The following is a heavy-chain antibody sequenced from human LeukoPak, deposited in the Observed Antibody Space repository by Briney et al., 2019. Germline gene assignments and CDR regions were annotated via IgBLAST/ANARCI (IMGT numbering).Heavy chain of an antibody. D-gene: IGHD5-12*01. CDR1: GGSISSSSYY. CDR2: IYYSGST. V-gene: IGHV4-39*07. CDR3: ARDRSGYGGWFDP. J-gene: IGHJ5*02. Sequence: SETLSLTCTVSGGSISSSSYYWGWIRQPPGKGLEWIGSIYYSGSTYYNPSLKSRVTISVDTSKNQFSLKLSSVTAADTAVYHCARDRSGYGGWFDPWGQGTLVTVSS.